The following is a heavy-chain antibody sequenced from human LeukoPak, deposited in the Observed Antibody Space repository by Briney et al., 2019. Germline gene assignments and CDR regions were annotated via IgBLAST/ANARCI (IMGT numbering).Heavy chain of an antibody. Sequence: SETLSLTCTVSGGSINRSSYYWGWIRQPPGKGLEWIGDIFYSGNTHYCSSLKSRITISVDTSKNQFSLKMTSVTAADTAVYYRASQNIITPGDPLDFWGQGILVTVSS. CDR1: GGSINRSSYY. J-gene: IGHJ4*02. CDR3: ASQNIITPGDPLDF. CDR2: IFYSGNT. V-gene: IGHV4-39*01. D-gene: IGHD3-16*01.